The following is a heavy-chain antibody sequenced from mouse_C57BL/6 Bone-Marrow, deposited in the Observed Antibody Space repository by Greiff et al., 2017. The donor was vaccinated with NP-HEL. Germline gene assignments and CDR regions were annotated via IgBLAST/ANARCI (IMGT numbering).Heavy chain of an antibody. J-gene: IGHJ2*01. CDR2: IDPSDSYT. CDR1: GYTFTSYW. Sequence: QVQLQQPGAELVRPGTSVKLSCKASGYTFTSYWMHWVKQRPGQGLEWIGVIDPSDSYTNYNQKFKGKATLTVDPSSSTAYMQLSSLTSEDSAVYYCATLDYWGQGTTLTVSS. CDR3: ATLDY. V-gene: IGHV1-59*01.